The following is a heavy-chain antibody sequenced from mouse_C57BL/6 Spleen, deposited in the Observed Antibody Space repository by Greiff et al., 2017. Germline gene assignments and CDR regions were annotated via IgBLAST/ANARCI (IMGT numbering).Heavy chain of an antibody. CDR2: INPSSGYT. J-gene: IGHJ1*03. CDR3: ARYNYGNSYWYFDV. CDR1: GYTFTSYW. V-gene: IGHV1-7*01. D-gene: IGHD2-1*01. Sequence: QVQLQQSGAELAKPGASVKLSCKASGYTFTSYWMHWVKQRPGQGLEWIGYINPSSGYTKYNQKFKDKDTLTADKDTSTAYMQLSSLTYEDSAVYYCARYNYGNSYWYFDVWGTGTTVTVSS.